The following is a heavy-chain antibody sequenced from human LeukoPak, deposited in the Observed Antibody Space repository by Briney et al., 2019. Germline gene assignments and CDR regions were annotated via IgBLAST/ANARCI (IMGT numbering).Heavy chain of an antibody. J-gene: IGHJ6*03. CDR2: MNPNSGNT. D-gene: IGHD5-18*01. Sequence: EASVKVPCKASGYTFTNYDINWVRQATGQGLEWMGWMNPNSGNTGYAQKFQGRVTMTRNTSISTAYMELSSLRSEDTAVYFCARAGYSYGYYYYYYMDVWGKGTTVTISS. CDR3: ARAGYSYGYYYYYYMDV. V-gene: IGHV1-8*01. CDR1: GYTFTNYD.